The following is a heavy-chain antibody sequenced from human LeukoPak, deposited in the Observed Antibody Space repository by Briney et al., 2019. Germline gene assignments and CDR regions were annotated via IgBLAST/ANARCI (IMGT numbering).Heavy chain of an antibody. J-gene: IGHJ5*02. CDR1: GVSISGYY. V-gene: IGHV4-59*01. CDR3: AREGTAGTNLNWFDP. Sequence: SETLSLTCTVSGVSISGYYWSWIRQPPGKGLGWIGYISYSGSTNFNPSLKSRVTISVDTSKNQFSLKLSSVTAADTAVYYCAREGTAGTNLNWFDPWGQGTLVTVSS. CDR2: ISYSGST. D-gene: IGHD1-1*01.